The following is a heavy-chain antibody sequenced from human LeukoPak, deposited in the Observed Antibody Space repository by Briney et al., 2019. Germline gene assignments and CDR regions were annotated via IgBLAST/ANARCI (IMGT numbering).Heavy chain of an antibody. CDR2: IYYSGNT. Sequence: SETLSLTCTVSGGSISSSSHYWGWVRQPPGRGLDWIGNIYYSGNTYYNPSLKSRVTISVDTSKNQFSLKLSSVTAADTAVYYCARGIVGTLDWFDHWGQGTLVTVSS. CDR1: GGSISSSSHY. D-gene: IGHD1-26*01. V-gene: IGHV4-39*01. CDR3: ARGIVGTLDWFDH. J-gene: IGHJ5*02.